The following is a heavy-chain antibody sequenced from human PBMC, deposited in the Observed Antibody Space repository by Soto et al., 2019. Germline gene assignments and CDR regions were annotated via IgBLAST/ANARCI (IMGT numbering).Heavy chain of an antibody. CDR3: AKEGGDSSGYYFYWYFDL. Sequence: GGSLRLSCAASGFTFSSYAMSWVRQAPGKGLEWVSAISGSGGSTYYADSVKGRFTISRDNSKNTLYLQMNSLRAEDTAVYYCAKEGGDSSGYYFYWYFDLWGRGTLVTVSS. CDR1: GFTFSSYA. J-gene: IGHJ2*01. CDR2: ISGSGGST. V-gene: IGHV3-23*01. D-gene: IGHD3-22*01.